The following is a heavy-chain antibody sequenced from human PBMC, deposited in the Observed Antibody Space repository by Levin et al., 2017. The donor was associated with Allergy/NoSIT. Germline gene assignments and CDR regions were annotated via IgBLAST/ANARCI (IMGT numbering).Heavy chain of an antibody. D-gene: IGHD2-2*01. V-gene: IGHV3-30*18. CDR2: ISYDGSNK. CDR3: AKSSHLGGLGYCSSTSCVLTGRPDY. Sequence: PGGSLRLSCAASGFTFSSYGMHWVRQAPGKGLEWVAVISYDGSNKYYADSVKGRFTISRDNSKNTLYLQMNSLRAEDTAVYYCAKSSHLGGLGYCSSTSCVLTGRPDYWGQGTLVTVSS. J-gene: IGHJ4*02. CDR1: GFTFSSYG.